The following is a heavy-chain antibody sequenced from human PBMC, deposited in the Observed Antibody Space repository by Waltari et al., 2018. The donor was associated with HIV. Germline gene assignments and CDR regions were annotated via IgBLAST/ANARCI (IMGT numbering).Heavy chain of an antibody. CDR3: ARDRNYYYDSSGYFFNAFDI. Sequence: QVQLQESGPGLVKPSQTLPLTCTVSGGPISSGSFYWSWIWQPAGKGLEWIGRIYTSGSTNYNPSLKSRVTISVDTSKNQFSLKLSSVTAADTAVYYCARDRNYYYDSSGYFFNAFDIWGQGTMVTVSS. V-gene: IGHV4-61*02. J-gene: IGHJ3*02. CDR2: IYTSGST. D-gene: IGHD3-22*01. CDR1: GGPISSGSFY.